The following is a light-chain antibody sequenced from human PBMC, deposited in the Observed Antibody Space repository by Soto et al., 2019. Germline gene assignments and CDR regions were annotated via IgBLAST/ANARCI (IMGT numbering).Light chain of an antibody. Sequence: TVLTQSPGILSVSPGERASLSCRASQSVSINLAWYQQKPGQAPRLLIYGASTRATGIPARFSGSGSGTDFTLTISRLEPEDFAVYYCQQYGSSGTFGQGTKVEIK. V-gene: IGKV3-20*01. J-gene: IGKJ1*01. CDR3: QQYGSSGT. CDR2: GAS. CDR1: QSVSIN.